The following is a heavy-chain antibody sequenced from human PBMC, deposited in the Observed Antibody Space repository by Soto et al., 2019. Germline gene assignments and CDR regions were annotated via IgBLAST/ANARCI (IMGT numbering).Heavy chain of an antibody. CDR2: IWYDGSNK. CDR3: ARGDFTISIYYFDY. Sequence: GGSLRLSCAASGFTFSSYGMHWVRQAPGKGLEWVAVIWYDGSNKYYADSVKGRFTISRDNSKNTLYLQMNSLRAEDTAVYYCARGDFTISIYYFDYWGQGTLVTVSS. CDR1: GFTFSSYG. J-gene: IGHJ4*02. D-gene: IGHD3-3*01. V-gene: IGHV3-33*01.